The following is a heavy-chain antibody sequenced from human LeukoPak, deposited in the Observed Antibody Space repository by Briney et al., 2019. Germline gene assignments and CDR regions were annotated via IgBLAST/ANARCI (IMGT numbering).Heavy chain of an antibody. J-gene: IGHJ4*02. CDR2: ISTSSNTI. D-gene: IGHD3-22*01. V-gene: IGHV3-48*02. CDR1: GFTFSGYS. Sequence: PGGSLRLSCAASGFTFSGYSMNWVRQAPGKGLEWVSYISTSSNTIYYADSVKGRFTISRDNAKNSLYLQMNSLRDEDTAVYYCARGAVVTNSFDYWGQGTLVTVSS. CDR3: ARGAVVTNSFDY.